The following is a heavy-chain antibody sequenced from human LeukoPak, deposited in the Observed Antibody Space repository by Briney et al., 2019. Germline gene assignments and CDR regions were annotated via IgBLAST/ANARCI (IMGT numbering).Heavy chain of an antibody. J-gene: IGHJ4*02. CDR3: ARGGYFFDY. Sequence: GGSLRLSCAASGFTFSRYWMTWVRQAPGKGLEGVANINQDGSEKYYVDSVKGRFTISRDNAKNSLYLQMNSLRAEDTAVYYCARGGYFFDYWGQGTLVTVSS. CDR2: INQDGSEK. V-gene: IGHV3-7*05. CDR1: GFTFSRYW.